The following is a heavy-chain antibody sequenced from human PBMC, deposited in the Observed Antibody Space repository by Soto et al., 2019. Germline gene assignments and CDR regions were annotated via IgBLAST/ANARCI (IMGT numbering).Heavy chain of an antibody. CDR1: GFTFSNYA. CDR3: VKDSRYYPSSPSPGD. J-gene: IGHJ4*02. Sequence: PGGSMRLSCAASGFTFSNYAMSWVRQAPGKGLEWVSTISGSGGGGAIYYPYYADSVKGRFTISRDSSKNTVSLEMNSLRAEDKAVHYCVKDSRYYPSSPSPGDWGQGTRVTVSS. D-gene: IGHD1-26*01. V-gene: IGHV3-23*01. CDR2: ISGSGGGGAIYYP.